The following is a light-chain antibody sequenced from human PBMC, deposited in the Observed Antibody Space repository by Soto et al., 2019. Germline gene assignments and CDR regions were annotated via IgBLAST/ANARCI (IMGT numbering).Light chain of an antibody. CDR1: SNDVGGYSY. CDR3: SSYTSSSIPYV. J-gene: IGLJ1*01. V-gene: IGLV2-14*01. CDR2: EVS. Sequence: QLVLTQPASVSGSPGQSITISCTGTSNDVGGYSYVSWYQQHPGKAPKLMIYEVSNRPSGVSNRFSGSKSGNTASLTISGLQAEDEADYYCSSYTSSSIPYVFGTGTKLTVL.